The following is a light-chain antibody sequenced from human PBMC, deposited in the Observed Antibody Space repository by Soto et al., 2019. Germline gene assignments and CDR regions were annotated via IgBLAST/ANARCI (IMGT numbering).Light chain of an antibody. Sequence: QSVLTQPPSVSGAPGQRVTIPCTGSSSNIGAGYDVHWYQQLPGTAPKLLIYGNSNRPSGVPDRFSGSKSGTSASLAITGLQAEDEADYYCQSYDSSQNGARVFGGGTKLTVL. V-gene: IGLV1-40*01. CDR2: GNS. CDR1: SSNIGAGYD. CDR3: QSYDSSQNGARV. J-gene: IGLJ2*01.